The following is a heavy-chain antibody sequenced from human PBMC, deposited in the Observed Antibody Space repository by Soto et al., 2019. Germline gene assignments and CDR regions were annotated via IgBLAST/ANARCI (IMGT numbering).Heavy chain of an antibody. CDR1: GFTFSSYA. V-gene: IGHV3-23*01. Sequence: EVQLLESGGGLVQPGGSLRLSCAASGFTFSSYAMSWVRQAPGKGLKWVSAISGSGGSTYYADSVKGRFTISRDNSKNTLYLQMNSLRAEDTAVYYCAKDSSGWYDAFDIWGQGTMVTVSS. D-gene: IGHD6-19*01. CDR2: ISGSGGST. J-gene: IGHJ3*02. CDR3: AKDSSGWYDAFDI.